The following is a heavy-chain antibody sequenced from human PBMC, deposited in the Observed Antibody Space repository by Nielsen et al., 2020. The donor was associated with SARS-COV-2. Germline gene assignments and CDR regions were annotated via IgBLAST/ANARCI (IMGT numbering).Heavy chain of an antibody. CDR3: ARDFHSPGELSSWYFDL. J-gene: IGHJ2*01. Sequence: GGSLRLSCAASGFTFSSYWMSWVRQSPEKGLEWVAVIYSGGAIHYADSVKGRFTISRDNSKNTVYLQMNSLRADDTAVYFCARDFHSPGELSSWYFDLWGRGTLVTVSS. CDR1: GFTFSSYW. CDR2: IYSGGAI. V-gene: IGHV3-53*01. D-gene: IGHD3-10*01.